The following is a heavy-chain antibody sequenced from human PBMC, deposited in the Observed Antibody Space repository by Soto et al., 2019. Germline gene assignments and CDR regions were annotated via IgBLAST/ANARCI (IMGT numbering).Heavy chain of an antibody. J-gene: IGHJ5*02. CDR3: ARDPVVSSGWYVGGVWIDL. Sequence: GSLRLSCAASGFTFSSYWMSWVRQAPGKGLEWVANIKQDGSEKYYVDSVKGRFTISRDNAKNSLYLQMNSLRAEDTAVYYCARDPVVSSGWYVGGVWIDLPGQGTLVTVSS. CDR1: GFTFSSYW. D-gene: IGHD6-19*01. V-gene: IGHV3-7*05. CDR2: IKQDGSEK.